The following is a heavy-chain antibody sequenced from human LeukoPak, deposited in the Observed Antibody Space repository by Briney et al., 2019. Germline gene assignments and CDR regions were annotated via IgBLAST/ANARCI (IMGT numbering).Heavy chain of an antibody. D-gene: IGHD3-22*01. CDR3: ARGSYSESSAYSPYS. CDR1: GYTFTDYY. CDR2: INPNSGGT. Sequence: GASVTVSFKASGYTFTDYYMHWVRQAPGQGLEWMGWINPNSGGTKNTQKFKGRVTFTRGTSITTAYMELSSLRPDDTAVYYCARGSYSESSAYSPYSWGQGTLITVSS. J-gene: IGHJ4*02. V-gene: IGHV1-2*02.